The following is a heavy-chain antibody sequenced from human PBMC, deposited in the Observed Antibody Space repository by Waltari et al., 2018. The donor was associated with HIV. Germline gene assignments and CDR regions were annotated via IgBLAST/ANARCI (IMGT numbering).Heavy chain of an antibody. J-gene: IGHJ4*03. CDR2: INTVGGQA. D-gene: IGHD2-15*01. Sequence: QVRLMQSQSEVKKPGASLRISCQASGYKFETYAMNWLRQGPGQGLEWRGWINTVGGQATGLQSFFGRIDMSLYVSWLTTFLEISDVRLEDSATYYCARGRSSRWFRPWGGFDTWGQGT. CDR1: GYKFETYA. V-gene: IGHV7-4-1*02. CDR3: ARGRSSRWFRPWGGFDT.